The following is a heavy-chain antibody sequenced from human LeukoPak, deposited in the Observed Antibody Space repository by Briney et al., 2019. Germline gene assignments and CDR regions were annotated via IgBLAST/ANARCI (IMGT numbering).Heavy chain of an antibody. CDR2: ISSSGSTI. CDR3: ARGGGNYYYYMDV. J-gene: IGHJ6*03. V-gene: IGHV3-48*03. Sequence: PGGSLRLSCVASGFTFSSYEMNWVRQAPGKGLEWVSYISSSGSTIYYPDSVKGRFTISRDNAKNSLYLQMNSLRAEDTAVYYCARGGGNYYYYMDVWGKGTTVTVSS. CDR1: GFTFSSYE. D-gene: IGHD2-15*01.